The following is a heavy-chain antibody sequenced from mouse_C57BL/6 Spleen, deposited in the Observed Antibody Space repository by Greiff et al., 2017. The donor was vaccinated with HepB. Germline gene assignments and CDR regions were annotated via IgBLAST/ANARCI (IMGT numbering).Heavy chain of an antibody. D-gene: IGHD2-5*01. J-gene: IGHJ4*01. CDR3: ARSYYSNYGAMDY. CDR1: GYAFSSYW. CDR2: IYPGDGDT. V-gene: IGHV1-80*01. Sequence: QVQLKESGAELVKPGASVKISCKASGYAFSSYWMNWVKQRPGKGLEWIGQIYPGDGDTNYNGKFKGKATLTADKSSSTAYMQLSSLTSEDSAVYFCARSYYSNYGAMDYWGQGTSVTVSS.